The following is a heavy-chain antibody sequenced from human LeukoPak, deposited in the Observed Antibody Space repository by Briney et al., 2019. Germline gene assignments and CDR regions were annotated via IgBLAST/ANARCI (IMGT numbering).Heavy chain of an antibody. CDR3: VLDLFSSFAFDI. CDR2: IDGSGVGT. V-gene: IGHV3-23*01. J-gene: IGHJ3*02. Sequence: GGSLRLSCAASGFTFSSYVMRWVRQAPGKGLEWVSTIDGSGVGTYYADSVKGRFTTSRDNAKNALHLQMNSLTAEDTAVYYCVLDLFSSFAFDIWGQGTMVTVSS. CDR1: GFTFSSYV. D-gene: IGHD3/OR15-3a*01.